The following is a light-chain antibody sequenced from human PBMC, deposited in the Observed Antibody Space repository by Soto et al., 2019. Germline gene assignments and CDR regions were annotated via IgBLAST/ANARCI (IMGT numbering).Light chain of an antibody. CDR1: QDIRQY. J-gene: IGKJ3*01. V-gene: IGKV1-33*01. CDR3: QVYDYISSGVT. Sequence: DIQMTQSPSSLSASIGDRVTITCQASQDIRQYLNWYQQKPGKAPKLLLYDASRLETGCTSRFSGSGSGTDFTFTVSSLQPEDIATYYCQVYDYISSGVTFGPGTKVDLK. CDR2: DAS.